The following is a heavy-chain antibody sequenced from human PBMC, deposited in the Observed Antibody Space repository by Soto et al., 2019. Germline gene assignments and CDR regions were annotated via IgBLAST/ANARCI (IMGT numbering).Heavy chain of an antibody. CDR2: ISYDGSDN. CDR3: ATGRKWEHSYGMDV. J-gene: IGHJ6*02. V-gene: IGHV3-30-3*01. D-gene: IGHD1-26*01. Sequence: GGTLRLSCAASGWTLSGYVRHWVRQAPGKGLEWVALISYDGSDNKYGAPVKGRITTARDNSKNTTYRQRDSLGAEDTAMYYGATGRKWEHSYGMDVWGQGTTVTVSS. CDR1: GWTLSGYV.